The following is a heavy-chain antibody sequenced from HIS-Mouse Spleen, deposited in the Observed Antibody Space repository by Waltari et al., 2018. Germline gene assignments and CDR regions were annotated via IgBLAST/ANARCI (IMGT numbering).Heavy chain of an antibody. Sequence: QLQLQESGPGLVKPSETLSLTCPVSGGSLSSSRSYWGGIRQPPGKGLEWIGSIYYSGSTYYNPSLKSRVTISVDTSKNQFSLKLSSVTAADTAVYYCAREIPYSSSWYDWYFDLWGRGTLVTVSS. V-gene: IGHV4-39*07. CDR3: AREIPYSSSWYDWYFDL. D-gene: IGHD6-13*01. CDR1: GGSLSSSRSY. CDR2: IYYSGST. J-gene: IGHJ2*01.